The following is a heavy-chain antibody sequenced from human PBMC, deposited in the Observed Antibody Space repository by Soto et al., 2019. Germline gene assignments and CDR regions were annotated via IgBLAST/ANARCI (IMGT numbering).Heavy chain of an antibody. CDR2: ISAHIGNT. J-gene: IGHJ4*02. CDR1: GYAFTTYG. Sequence: QVHLVQSGAEVKKPGASVKVSCKGSGYAFTTYGITWVRQAPGQGLEWMGWISAHIGNTNSAQKLQGRVTVTRDTSTSTAYMELRSRRSDDTAVYYCARGRYGDYWGQGALVTVSS. V-gene: IGHV1-18*01. D-gene: IGHD1-1*01. CDR3: ARGRYGDY.